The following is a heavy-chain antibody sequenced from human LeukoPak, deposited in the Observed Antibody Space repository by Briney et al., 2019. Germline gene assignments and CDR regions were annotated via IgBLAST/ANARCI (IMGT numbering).Heavy chain of an antibody. J-gene: IGHJ4*02. CDR2: IIPIFGTA. CDR3: ARGSDETTVTTYDY. V-gene: IGHV1-69*13. D-gene: IGHD4-17*01. Sequence: GASVKVSCKASGGTFSSYAISWVRQAPGQGLEWMGGIIPIFGTANYAQKFQGRVTITADESTSTAYMELSSLRSEDTAVYYCARGSDETTVTTYDYWGQGTLVTVSS. CDR1: GGTFSSYA.